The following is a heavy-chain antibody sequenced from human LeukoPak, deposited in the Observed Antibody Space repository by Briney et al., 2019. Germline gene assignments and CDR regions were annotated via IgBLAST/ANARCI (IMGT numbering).Heavy chain of an antibody. Sequence: GGSLRLSCAASGFTFSSYSMNWVRQAPGKGLEWVSSISSSSSYIYYADSVKGRFTISRDNAKNSLYLQMNSLRAEDTAVYYCARFGVRENTYYYYGMDVWGQGTTVTVSS. CDR1: GFTFSSYS. V-gene: IGHV3-21*01. CDR3: ARFGVRENTYYYYGMDV. J-gene: IGHJ6*02. D-gene: IGHD3-10*01. CDR2: ISSSSSYI.